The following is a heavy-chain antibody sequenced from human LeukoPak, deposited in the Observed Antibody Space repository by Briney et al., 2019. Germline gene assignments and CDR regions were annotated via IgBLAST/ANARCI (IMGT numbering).Heavy chain of an antibody. J-gene: IGHJ4*02. CDR1: GGSISSSSYY. D-gene: IGHD6-13*01. V-gene: IGHV4-39*07. CDR2: IYYSGNT. CDR3: ARGDIAAAGESDY. Sequence: SETLSLTCTVSGGSISSSSYYWGWIRQPPGKGLEWIGTIYYSGNTHYNPSLKSRVTISVDTSKNQFSLRLSSVTAADTAVYYCARGDIAAAGESDYWGQGTLVTVSS.